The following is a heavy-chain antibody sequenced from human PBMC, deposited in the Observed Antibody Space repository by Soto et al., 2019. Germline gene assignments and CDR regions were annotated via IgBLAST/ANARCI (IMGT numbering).Heavy chain of an antibody. Sequence: QVQLVQSGAEVKKSGASVKVSCEASGYIFTDYTIHWVRQAPGQRLELMGWINAGNGDTKYSHQFQGRVTFSRDTSASTVYMELSSLRSADTAVYYCAREGLVRGVLRGIRFDPWGQGTLVTVSS. CDR3: AREGLVRGVLRGIRFDP. V-gene: IGHV1-3*01. D-gene: IGHD3-10*01. J-gene: IGHJ5*02. CDR2: INAGNGDT. CDR1: GYIFTDYT.